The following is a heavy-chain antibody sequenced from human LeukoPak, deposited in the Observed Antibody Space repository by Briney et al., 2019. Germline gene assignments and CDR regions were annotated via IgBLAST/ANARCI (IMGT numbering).Heavy chain of an antibody. CDR2: INDNSGGT. V-gene: IGHV1-2*02. CDR3: ARDSAATGLSFDY. D-gene: IGHD3-9*01. Sequence: ASVKVSGKASGYTFTDYYMHWVRLAPGQGLEWMGEINDNSGGTKYAQKFQGRVTLTRDTSITTAYLELSSLISDDTAIYYCARDSAATGLSFDYWGQGTLVTVSS. CDR1: GYTFTDYY. J-gene: IGHJ4*02.